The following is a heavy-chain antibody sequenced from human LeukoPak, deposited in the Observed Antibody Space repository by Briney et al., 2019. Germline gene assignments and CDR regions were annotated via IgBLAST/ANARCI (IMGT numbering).Heavy chain of an antibody. CDR1: GYTFTGCY. CDR2: INPNSGGT. CDR3: ARTRGYSSGWYSYYYYMDV. V-gene: IGHV1-2*02. D-gene: IGHD6-19*01. J-gene: IGHJ6*03. Sequence: GASVKVSCKASGYTFTGCYMHWVRQAPGQGLEWMGWINPNSGGTNYAQKFQGRVTMTRDTSISTAYMELSSLRSEDTAVYYCARTRGYSSGWYSYYYYMDVWGKGTTVTISS.